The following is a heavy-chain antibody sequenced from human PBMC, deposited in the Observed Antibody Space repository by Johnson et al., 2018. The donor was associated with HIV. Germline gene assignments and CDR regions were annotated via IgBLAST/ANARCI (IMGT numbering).Heavy chain of an antibody. Sequence: VQLVESGGGVVQPGGSLRLSCAASGFTSSSYAMSWVRQASGKGLEWVGRIKSKTDGGTTDYAAPVKGRFTISRDDSKNTLYLQMNSLKTEDTAVYYCTTNHDAGLRYDRVVDIVATIGGDAFDIWGQGTMVTVSS. CDR3: TTNHDAGLRYDRVVDIVATIGGDAFDI. V-gene: IGHV3-15*01. D-gene: IGHD5-12*01. CDR1: GFTSSSYA. CDR2: IKSKTDGGTT. J-gene: IGHJ3*02.